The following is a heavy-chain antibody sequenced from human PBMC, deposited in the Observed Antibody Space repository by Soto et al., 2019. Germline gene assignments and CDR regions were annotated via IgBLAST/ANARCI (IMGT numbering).Heavy chain of an antibody. J-gene: IGHJ4*02. CDR1: GGSISSYY. CDR2: SYTIGIT. CDR3: ARDVSAAGTLDY. V-gene: IGHV4-4*07. D-gene: IGHD6-13*01. Sequence: KPSQTLSLTCTVSGGSISSYYCSWLRQPAGKGLEWIGRSYTIGITNYNPSLKSRVTMSVDTSKNQFSLKLSSVTAADTAVYYCARDVSAAGTLDYWGQGTLVTVSS.